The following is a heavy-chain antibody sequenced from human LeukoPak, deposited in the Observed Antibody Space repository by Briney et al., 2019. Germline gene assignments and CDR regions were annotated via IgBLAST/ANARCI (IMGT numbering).Heavy chain of an antibody. CDR3: SGYDSSGYYPY. J-gene: IGHJ4*02. V-gene: IGHV1-69*05. CDR1: GGTFSSYA. D-gene: IGHD3-22*01. Sequence: ASVKVSCKASGGTFSSYAISWVRQAPGQGLEWMGGIIPIFGTANYAQKFQGRVTITTDESTSTAYMELSSLRSEDTAVYYCSGYDSSGYYPYWGQGTLASVSS. CDR2: IIPIFGTA.